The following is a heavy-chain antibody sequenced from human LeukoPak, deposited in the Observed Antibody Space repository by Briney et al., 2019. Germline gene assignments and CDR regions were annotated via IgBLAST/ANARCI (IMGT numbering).Heavy chain of an antibody. J-gene: IGHJ4*02. Sequence: PGGSLRLSCTPSGFTVSSYYMSWVRQAPGKGLEWVSVIYSGGSTYYADSVKGRFTISRDNSKNTLYLQMNSLRAEDTAVYYCARTLGGELYYFDYWGLGTLVTVSS. CDR3: ARTLGGELYYFDY. V-gene: IGHV3-66*01. D-gene: IGHD1-26*01. CDR2: IYSGGST. CDR1: GFTVSSYY.